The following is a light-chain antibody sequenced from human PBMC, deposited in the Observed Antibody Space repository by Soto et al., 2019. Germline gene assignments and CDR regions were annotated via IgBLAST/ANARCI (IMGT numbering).Light chain of an antibody. CDR1: SSDVGSYNL. V-gene: IGLV2-23*01. J-gene: IGLJ2*01. CDR2: EDS. CDR3: CSYAGSSTV. Sequence: QSVLTQPASVSGSPGQSITISCTGTSSDVGSYNLVSWYQQHPGKAPKLMIYEDSKRPSGVSNRFSGSKSGNTASLTISGLQAEDEADYYCCSYAGSSTVFGGGTKVTVL.